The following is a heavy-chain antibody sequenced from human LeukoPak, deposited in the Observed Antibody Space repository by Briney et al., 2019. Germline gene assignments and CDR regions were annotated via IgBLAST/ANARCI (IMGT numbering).Heavy chain of an antibody. Sequence: VKITCWVSGYYFIDYYMHGWQRPTRGEVEGLGLVISEDGETIYAEKFQCRVTITADASTDTAYMELSSLRSEDTAVYYCARRVYYDSSGYYPLDYWGQGTLVTVSS. V-gene: IGHV1-69-2*01. CDR2: VISEDGET. D-gene: IGHD3-22*01. CDR1: GYYFIDYY. J-gene: IGHJ4*02. CDR3: ARRVYYDSSGYYPLDY.